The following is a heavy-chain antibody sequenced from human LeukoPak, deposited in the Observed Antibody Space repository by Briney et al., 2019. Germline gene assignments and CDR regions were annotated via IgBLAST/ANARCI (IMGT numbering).Heavy chain of an antibody. CDR3: ARSQSSSLIDY. D-gene: IGHD6-13*01. V-gene: IGHV3-66*01. J-gene: IGHJ4*02. CDR2: IYSGGST. CDR1: GFTVSSNY. Sequence: GGSLRLSCAASGFTVSSNYMSWVRQAPGKGLEWVSVIYSGGSTYYADSVKGRFTISRDNSKNTLYLQMNSLRAEDTAVYFCARSQSSSLIDYWGLGTLVTVSS.